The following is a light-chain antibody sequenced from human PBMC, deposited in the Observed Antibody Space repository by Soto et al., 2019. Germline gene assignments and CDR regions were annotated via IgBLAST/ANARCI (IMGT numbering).Light chain of an antibody. Sequence: DIQMTQSPSSLSVSVADRVTVTCRASETISNNLNWYQHRPGKAPKLLIHGASNLQSGVPSRFRGSRSGSDFTLTISSLQPEDFATYYCQQSYTTPYTFGQGTKLEIK. CDR2: GAS. V-gene: IGKV1-39*01. J-gene: IGKJ2*01. CDR1: ETISNN. CDR3: QQSYTTPYT.